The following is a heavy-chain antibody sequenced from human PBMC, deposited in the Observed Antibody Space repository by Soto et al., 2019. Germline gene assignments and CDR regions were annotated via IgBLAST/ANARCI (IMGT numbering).Heavy chain of an antibody. CDR1: GFLFSTNW. Sequence: EVQLVESGGGLVQPGGSLRLSCAASGFLFSTNWMFWVRQVPRKGLLWVSRIKSDGSSTSYADSVKGRFTISRDNTKNTLYLQITSRRTEDTAVYYCAIGGGDYNSFDHWGQGILVTVSS. CDR2: IKSDGSST. J-gene: IGHJ4*02. V-gene: IGHV3-74*01. D-gene: IGHD2-21*01. CDR3: AIGGGDYNSFDH.